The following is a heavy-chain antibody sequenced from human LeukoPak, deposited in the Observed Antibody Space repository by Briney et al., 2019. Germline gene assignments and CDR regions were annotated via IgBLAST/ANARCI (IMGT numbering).Heavy chain of an antibody. CDR1: GYTFTGYY. V-gene: IGHV1-2*02. CDR3: ARDQNDFWSGHHY. CDR2: INPNSGGT. D-gene: IGHD3-3*01. J-gene: IGHJ4*02. Sequence: ASVTVSCKASGYTFTGYYMHWVRQAPGQGLEWMGWINPNSGGTNYAQKFQGRVTMTRDTSISTAYMELSRLRSDDTAVYYCARDQNDFWSGHHYWGQGTLVTVSS.